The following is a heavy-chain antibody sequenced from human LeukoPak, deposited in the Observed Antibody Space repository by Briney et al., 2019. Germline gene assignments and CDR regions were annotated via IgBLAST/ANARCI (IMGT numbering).Heavy chain of an antibody. CDR2: ISGSGGST. J-gene: IGHJ6*04. D-gene: IGHD7-27*01. V-gene: IGHV3-23*01. CDR1: GFTFSSYA. CDR3: ARDNWGF. Sequence: PGGSLRLSCAASGFTFSSYAMSWVRQAPGKGLEWVSAISGSGGSTYYADSVKGRFTISRDNAKNSVYLQMNSLRAEDTAVYFCARDNWGFWGKGTTVTVSA.